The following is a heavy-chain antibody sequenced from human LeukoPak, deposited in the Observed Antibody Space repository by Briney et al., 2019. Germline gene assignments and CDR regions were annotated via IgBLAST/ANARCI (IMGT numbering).Heavy chain of an antibody. Sequence: PSETLSLTCSVSGGSISSGGHYWSWIRQHPGKGLEWIGNIYYSGKTYYNPSLNSRVMISVDKSKNQFSLNLSSVTAVDTAIYYCARGSSSYDSSGPLYWGQGTLVTVSS. D-gene: IGHD3-22*01. J-gene: IGHJ4*02. CDR3: ARGSSSYDSSGPLY. V-gene: IGHV4-31*03. CDR1: GGSISSGGHY. CDR2: IYYSGKT.